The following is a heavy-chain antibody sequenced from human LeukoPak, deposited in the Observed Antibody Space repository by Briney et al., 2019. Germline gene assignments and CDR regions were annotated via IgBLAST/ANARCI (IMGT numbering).Heavy chain of an antibody. D-gene: IGHD6-13*01. CDR1: GYTFTSYY. CDR3: ASLIAAAGTNVY. Sequence: GASVKVSCKASGYTFTSYYMHWVRQAPGQGLEWMGWINPNTGSTIYAQNFQGRVTMSMDTSFSTAYMELSRLRSDDTAIYYCASLIAAAGTNVYWGQGTLVTVSS. CDR2: INPNTGST. V-gene: IGHV1-2*02. J-gene: IGHJ4*02.